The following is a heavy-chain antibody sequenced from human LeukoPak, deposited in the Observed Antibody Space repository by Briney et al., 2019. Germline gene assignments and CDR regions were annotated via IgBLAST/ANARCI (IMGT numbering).Heavy chain of an antibody. D-gene: IGHD3-3*01. CDR3: ARDDDFWSGYSPDY. J-gene: IGHJ4*02. Sequence: GGSLRLSCAASGFTFSNAWMNWVRQAPGKGLEWVGRIKSKTDGGTTDYAAPVKGRFTISRDDSKNTLYLQMDSLRVEDTAVYYCARDDDFWSGYSPDYWGQGTLVSVSS. CDR2: IKSKTDGGTT. V-gene: IGHV3-15*07. CDR1: GFTFSNAW.